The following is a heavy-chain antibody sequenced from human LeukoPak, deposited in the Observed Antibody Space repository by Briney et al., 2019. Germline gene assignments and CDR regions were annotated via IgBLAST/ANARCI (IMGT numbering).Heavy chain of an antibody. CDR1: GFTFSSYG. CDR3: AKAVTNWFDP. V-gene: IGHV3-30*18. J-gene: IGHJ5*02. Sequence: GRSLRLSCAASGFTFSSYGMHWVRQAPGKGLEWVAVILYDGSNKYYAESVKGRFTISRDNSKNTLYLQMNSLRAEDTAVYYCAKAVTNWFDPWGQGTLVTVSS. CDR2: ILYDGSNK.